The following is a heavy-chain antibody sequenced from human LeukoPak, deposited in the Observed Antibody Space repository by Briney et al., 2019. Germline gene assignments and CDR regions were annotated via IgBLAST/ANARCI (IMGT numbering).Heavy chain of an antibody. CDR3: ARVGQGCFGL. Sequence: SETLSPTCTVSGGSISTYYWSWIRQPPGKGLEWIGYVDYSGSTNYNPSLKSRVTISVDTSKNQFSLKLSSVTTADTAVYYCARVGQGCFGLWGRGTLVTVSS. CDR2: VDYSGST. J-gene: IGHJ2*01. CDR1: GGSISTYY. V-gene: IGHV4-59*01.